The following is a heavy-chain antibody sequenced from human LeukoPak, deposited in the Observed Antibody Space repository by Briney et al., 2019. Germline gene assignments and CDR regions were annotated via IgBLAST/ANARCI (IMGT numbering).Heavy chain of an antibody. J-gene: IGHJ4*02. D-gene: IGHD2-15*01. Sequence: GGSLRLSYATSGFSFSSYAMSWVRQAPGKGLEWVSAMSSSDDGRYYAASVRGRFTISRDTSRSTLYLQMNSLRAEDAAVYYCAKAPVTSCRGAFCYPFDYWGQGTLVTVSS. V-gene: IGHV3-23*01. CDR3: AKAPVTSCRGAFCYPFDY. CDR2: MSSSDDGR. CDR1: GFSFSSYA.